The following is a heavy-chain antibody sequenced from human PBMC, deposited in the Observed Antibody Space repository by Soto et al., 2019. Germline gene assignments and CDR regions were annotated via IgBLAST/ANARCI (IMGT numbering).Heavy chain of an antibody. V-gene: IGHV3-49*03. CDR2: IRSKAYGGTT. J-gene: IGHJ3*02. CDR1: GFTFGDYA. CDR3: TRAPPGVGATAFDM. Sequence: GGSLRLSCTASGFTFGDYAMSWFRQAPGKGLEWVGFIRSKAYGGTTEYAASVKGRFTISRDDSKSIAYLQMNSLKTEDTAVYFCTRAPPGVGATAFDMGGKGKMVT. D-gene: IGHD1-26*01.